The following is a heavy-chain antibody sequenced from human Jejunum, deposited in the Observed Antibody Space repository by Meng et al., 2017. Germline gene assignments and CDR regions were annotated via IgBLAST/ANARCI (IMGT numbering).Heavy chain of an antibody. CDR2: INDSGST. CDR3: ARGNEYSNYGADF. Sequence: QVKLQQWGAGLLKHSETLPLTCAVYGGSISDYYWTWIRQPPGKGLEWIGEINDSGSTNYNPSLKSRVTISVDTSKSQFYLRVSSVTAADTAVYYCARGNEYSNYGADFWGQGTLVTVSS. V-gene: IGHV4-34*01. CDR1: GGSISDYY. D-gene: IGHD4-11*01. J-gene: IGHJ4*02.